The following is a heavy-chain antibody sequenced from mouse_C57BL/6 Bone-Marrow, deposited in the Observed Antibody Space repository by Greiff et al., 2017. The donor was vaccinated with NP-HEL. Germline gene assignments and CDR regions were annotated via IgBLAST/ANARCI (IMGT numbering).Heavy chain of an antibody. D-gene: IGHD2-4*01. V-gene: IGHV5-6*01. Sequence: EVHLVESGGDLVKPGGSLKLSCAASGFTFSSYGMSWVRQTPDKRLEWVATISSGGSYTYYPDSVKGRFTISRDNAKNTLYLQMSSLKSEDTAMYYCARGLRGRHYYAMDYWGQGTSVTVSS. J-gene: IGHJ4*01. CDR2: ISSGGSYT. CDR3: ARGLRGRHYYAMDY. CDR1: GFTFSSYG.